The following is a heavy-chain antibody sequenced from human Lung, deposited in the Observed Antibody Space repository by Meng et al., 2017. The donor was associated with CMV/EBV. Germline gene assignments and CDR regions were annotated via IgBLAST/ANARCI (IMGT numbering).Heavy chain of an antibody. V-gene: IGHV1-18*01. D-gene: IGHD2/OR15-2a*01. Sequence: SGYPFTSYIIPWVRQAPGQGLQRVGWINAYNINTNYAQKLQGRVTMTTDTSTSTAYMELRSLRSDDTAIYYCARARFYDTTANWFDPWGQGTLVTVSS. CDR1: GYPFTSYI. J-gene: IGHJ5*02. CDR2: INAYNINT. CDR3: ARARFYDTTANWFDP.